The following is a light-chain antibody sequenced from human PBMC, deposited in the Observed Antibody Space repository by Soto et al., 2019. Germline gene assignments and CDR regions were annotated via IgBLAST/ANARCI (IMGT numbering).Light chain of an antibody. CDR1: QSIGRY. CDR2: TTT. CDR3: QQTYSTIFT. J-gene: IGKJ3*01. V-gene: IGKV1-39*01. Sequence: DIQMTQSPSSLSASMGDRVTITCRASQSIGRYLNWYQQKPGKAPSLLISTTTTLQSEVPSRFSGSGSGTDFTLTITSLQPEDFATYYCQQTYSTIFTFGPGTKVDIK.